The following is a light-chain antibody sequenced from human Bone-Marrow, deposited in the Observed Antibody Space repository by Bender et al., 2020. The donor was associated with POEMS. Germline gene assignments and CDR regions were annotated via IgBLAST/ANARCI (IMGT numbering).Light chain of an antibody. J-gene: IGLJ3*02. CDR1: SSNIGAHA. Sequence: QSALTQPASASGTPGQRVTISCSGGSSNIGAHAVNWYQHLPGTAPKLLIYSSHRRPSEVPDRFSGSKSGNTASLTISGLQAEDEATYYCCSYAGTYTWAFGGGTQVTVL. CDR2: SSH. V-gene: IGLV1-44*01. CDR3: CSYAGTYTWA.